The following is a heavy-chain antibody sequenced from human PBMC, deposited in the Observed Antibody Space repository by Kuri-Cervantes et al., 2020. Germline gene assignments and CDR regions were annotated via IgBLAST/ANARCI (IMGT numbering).Heavy chain of an antibody. CDR1: GFTVSSNY. CDR2: IYSGGST. J-gene: IGHJ6*02. V-gene: IGHV3-53*01. CDR3: TRGAGPEQRTDYYYYPMDV. D-gene: IGHD1-14*01. Sequence: GESLKISCAASGFTVSSNYMSWVRQAPGKGLEWVSVIYSGGSTYYADSVKGRFTISRDNSKNTLYLQMNSLRAEDTAVYFCTRGAGPEQRTDYYYYPMDVWGQGTTVTVSS.